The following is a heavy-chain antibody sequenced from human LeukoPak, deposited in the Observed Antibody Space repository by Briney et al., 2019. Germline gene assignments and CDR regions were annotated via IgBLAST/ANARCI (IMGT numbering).Heavy chain of an antibody. D-gene: IGHD4-17*01. CDR2: ISYDGSNK. CDR1: GFTFSNYG. J-gene: IGHJ4*02. Sequence: GGSLRLSCAASGFTFSNYGMHWVRQAPGKGLEWVAVISYDGSNKFYADSVKGRFTISRDNSENTLFLQMNSLRPEDTAVYYCARAKRLRLLLLLDYWGQGTLVTVSS. V-gene: IGHV3-30*03. CDR3: ARAKRLRLLLLLDY.